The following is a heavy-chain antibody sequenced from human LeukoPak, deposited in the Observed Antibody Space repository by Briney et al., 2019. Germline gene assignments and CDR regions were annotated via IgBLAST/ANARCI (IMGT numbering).Heavy chain of an antibody. CDR1: GFTFSAYS. J-gene: IGHJ3*01. Sequence: GGSLRLSCAASGFTFSAYSMNWVRQAPGKGLEWVSYISSGSYTIYYADSVKGRFTISRDNAKNSLYLQMNRLRAEDTAVYYCARDGFSNGDPHHDGFDVWGQGTMVTVSS. CDR3: ARDGFSNGDPHHDGFDV. V-gene: IGHV3-48*04. D-gene: IGHD2-8*01. CDR2: ISSGSYTI.